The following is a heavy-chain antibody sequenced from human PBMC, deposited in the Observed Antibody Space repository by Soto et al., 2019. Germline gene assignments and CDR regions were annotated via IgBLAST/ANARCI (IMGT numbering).Heavy chain of an antibody. CDR3: ARWFGYSYGYHYYYYGMDG. CDR2: IYHSGST. D-gene: IGHD5-18*01. Sequence: LSLTCAVSGGSISSSNWWSWVRQPPGKGLEWIGEIYHSGSTNYNPSLKSRVTISVDKSKNQFSLKLSSVTAADTAVYYCARWFGYSYGYHYYYYGMDGWRQGNTVTVSS. CDR1: GGSISSSNW. J-gene: IGHJ6*02. V-gene: IGHV4-4*02.